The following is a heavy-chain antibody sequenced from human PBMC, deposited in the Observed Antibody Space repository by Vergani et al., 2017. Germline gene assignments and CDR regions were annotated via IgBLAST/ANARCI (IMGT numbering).Heavy chain of an antibody. CDR3: VKDHMGASFVGTNHNDY. CDR1: GFTFSTYA. CDR2: IYYDGSKK. J-gene: IGHJ4*02. D-gene: IGHD1-26*01. V-gene: IGHV3-33*06. Sequence: QVQLVESGGGVVQPGRSLRLSCTSSGFTFSTYAMHWVRQAPGKGLEWVAIIYYDGSKKYYADSVKGRFTISRDNSRNTLDLLMSSLRAEDTAIYYCVKDHMGASFVGTNHNDYWGQGTLVTVSS.